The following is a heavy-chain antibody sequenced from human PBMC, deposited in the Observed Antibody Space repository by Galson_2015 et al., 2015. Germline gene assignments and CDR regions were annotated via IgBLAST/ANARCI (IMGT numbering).Heavy chain of an antibody. CDR3: ARAGALHESNEEDY. J-gene: IGHJ4*02. CDR2: INTNTGNP. CDR1: GYTFTSYA. V-gene: IGHV7-4-1*02. D-gene: IGHD3-10*01. Sequence: SVTVSCKASGYTFTSYAMNWVRQAPGQGLEWMGWINTNTGNPTYAQGFTGRFVFSLDTSVSTAYLQISSLKAEDTAVYYCARAGALHESNEEDYWGQGTLVTVSS.